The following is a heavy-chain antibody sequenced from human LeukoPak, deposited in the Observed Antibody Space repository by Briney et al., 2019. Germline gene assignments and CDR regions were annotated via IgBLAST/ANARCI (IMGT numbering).Heavy chain of an antibody. V-gene: IGHV4-34*01. CDR1: GGSFCGYY. CDR3: ARGGGDVVVVAATRYYFDY. J-gene: IGHJ4*02. CDR2: INHSGTT. Sequence: SETLSLTCAVYGGSFCGYYWSWHRQPPGKGLEGIGEINHSGTTNYNPSLKSRGTISVDTSKNQFSLKLSSVTAADTAVYYCARGGGDVVVVAATRYYFDYWGQGTLVTVSS. D-gene: IGHD2-15*01.